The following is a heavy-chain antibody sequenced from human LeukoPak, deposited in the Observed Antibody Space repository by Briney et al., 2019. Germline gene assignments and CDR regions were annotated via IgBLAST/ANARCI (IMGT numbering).Heavy chain of an antibody. CDR1: GFTFSSYS. J-gene: IGHJ4*02. D-gene: IGHD3-10*01. Sequence: PGGSLRLSCAASGFTFSSYSMNWVRQAPGKGLEWVSSISSSSSYIYYADSVKGRFTISRDNAKNSLYLQMNSLRAEDTAVYYCARVGITMARGVSKYWGQGTLVTVSS. CDR3: ARVGITMARGVSKY. CDR2: ISSSSSYI. V-gene: IGHV3-21*01.